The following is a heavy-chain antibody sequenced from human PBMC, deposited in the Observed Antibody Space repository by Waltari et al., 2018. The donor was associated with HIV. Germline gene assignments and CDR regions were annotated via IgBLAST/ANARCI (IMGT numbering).Heavy chain of an antibody. CDR3: ASQYSYGLRPNFFDY. CDR2: IYTSGST. V-gene: IGHV4-61*02. CDR1: GGSISSGSYY. Sequence: VQLQESGPGLVKPSQTLSLTCSVPGGSISSGSYYWSWIRQPAGKGLEWIGRIYTSGSTNYNPSLKSRVSISVDTSKNQFSLKLSSVTAADTAVYYCASQYSYGLRPNFFDYWGQGTLVTVSS. J-gene: IGHJ4*02. D-gene: IGHD5-18*01.